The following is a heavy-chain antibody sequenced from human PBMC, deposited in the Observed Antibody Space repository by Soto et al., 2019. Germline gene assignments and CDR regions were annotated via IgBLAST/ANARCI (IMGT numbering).Heavy chain of an antibody. CDR3: SGNWNYYDSSGYLPEGWFDP. D-gene: IGHD3-22*01. CDR2: IIPIFGTA. CDR1: GRPFSSYA. Sequence: SVKVSSKASGRPFSSYAISWVRQAPGKELEWMGGIIPIFGTANYAQKFQARDTITPDESTSTAYMELRSLRSEDTAVYYCSGNWNYYDSSGYLPEGWFDPWGQGTLVTVSS. V-gene: IGHV1-69*13. J-gene: IGHJ5*02.